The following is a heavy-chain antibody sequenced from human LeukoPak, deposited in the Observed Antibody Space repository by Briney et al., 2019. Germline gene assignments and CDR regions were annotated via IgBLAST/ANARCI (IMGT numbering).Heavy chain of an antibody. V-gene: IGHV4-61*02. CDR1: GDSISSGTYY. CDR3: ARDRVAGTWEAFDI. J-gene: IGHJ3*02. Sequence: SQTLSLTCTVSGDSISSGTYYWSWNRQPAEKGLEWNGRIYTSGSTNYNPSLKSRVTISVDTSKNQFSLKLSSVTAADTAVYYCARDRVAGTWEAFDIWGQGTMVTVSS. D-gene: IGHD6-19*01. CDR2: IYTSGST.